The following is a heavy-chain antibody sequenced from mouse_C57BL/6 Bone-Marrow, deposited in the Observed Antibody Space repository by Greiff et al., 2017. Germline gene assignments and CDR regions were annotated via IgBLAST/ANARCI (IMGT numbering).Heavy chain of an antibody. J-gene: IGHJ4*01. CDR3: ARDREDYAMDY. CDR1: GFTFSDYY. V-gene: IGHV5-16*01. D-gene: IGHD3-1*01. CDR2: INYDGSST. Sequence: EVKLVESEGGLVQPGSSMKLSCTASGFTFSDYYMAWVRQVPEKGLEWVANINYDGSSTYYLDSLKNRFILSTYNATNIRYLQMSRRKSEDTATYDCARDREDYAMDYWGQGTSVTVSS.